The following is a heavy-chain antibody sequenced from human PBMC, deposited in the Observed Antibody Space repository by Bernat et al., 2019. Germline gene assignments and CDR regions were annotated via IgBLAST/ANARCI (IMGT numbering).Heavy chain of an antibody. Sequence: QVQLQESGPGLVKPSETRSLTCTVSGGSISSYYWSWIRQPPGKGLEWIGYIYYSGSTNYNPSLKSRVTISVDTSKNQFSLKLSSVTAADTTVYYCASLPIGCSGGSCYSRAFDIWGQGTMVTVSS. D-gene: IGHD2-15*01. CDR1: GGSISSYY. CDR3: ASLPIGCSGGSCYSRAFDI. CDR2: IYYSGST. J-gene: IGHJ3*02. V-gene: IGHV4-59*01.